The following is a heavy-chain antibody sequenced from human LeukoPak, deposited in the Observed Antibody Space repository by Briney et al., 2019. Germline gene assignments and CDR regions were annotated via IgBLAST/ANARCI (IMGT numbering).Heavy chain of an antibody. Sequence: QAGGSLRLSCAASGFTVSSNYMSWVRQAPGKGLEWVSVIYSGGSTYYADSVKGRFTISRDNAKNSLYLQMNSLRAEDTAVYYCARAYALLDYWGQGTLVTVSS. V-gene: IGHV3-53*01. D-gene: IGHD2-2*01. J-gene: IGHJ4*02. CDR3: ARAYALLDY. CDR1: GFTVSSNY. CDR2: IYSGGST.